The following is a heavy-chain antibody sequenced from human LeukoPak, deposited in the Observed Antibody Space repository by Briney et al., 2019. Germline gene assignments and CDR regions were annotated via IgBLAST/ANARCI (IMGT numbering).Heavy chain of an antibody. J-gene: IGHJ4*02. D-gene: IGHD3-22*01. CDR1: GFTFSDYY. CDR3: ARVREYYDSSGYSFDY. Sequence: WGSLRLSCAASGFTFSDYYMIGIRQAPGKGLEWVSYISSSGSTIYYADSVKGRFTISRDNAKNSLYLQMNSLRAEDTAVYYCARVREYYDSSGYSFDYWGQGTLVTVSS. CDR2: ISSSGSTI. V-gene: IGHV3-11*01.